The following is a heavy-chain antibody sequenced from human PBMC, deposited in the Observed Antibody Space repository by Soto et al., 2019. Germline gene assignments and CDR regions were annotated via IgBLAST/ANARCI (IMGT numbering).Heavy chain of an antibody. D-gene: IGHD3-22*01. CDR1: GYRFTSYW. V-gene: IGHV5-51*01. CDR2: IFPSDSDT. CDR3: ARKDKSGYFNWFDP. J-gene: IGHJ5*02. Sequence: GESLKISCKSSGYRFTSYWIAWVRQMPGKGLEWMGIIFPSDSDTRYSPSFQGQVTISADRSTSTVFLQWASLKASDTAVYFCARKDKSGYFNWFDPWGQGTLVTVSS.